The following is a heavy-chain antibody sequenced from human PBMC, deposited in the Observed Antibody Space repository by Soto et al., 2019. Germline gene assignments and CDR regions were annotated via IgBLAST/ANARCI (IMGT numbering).Heavy chain of an antibody. CDR1: GNTFASHG. CDR2: ISGFNGQT. J-gene: IGHJ4*02. V-gene: IGHV1-18*01. CDR3: ARVDPRGVAVVRDY. Sequence: ASVKVSCKASGNTFASHGFSWVRQAPGQGLEWMGWISGFNGQTNYALKFQGRVTLTTDTSTSTAYMELGSLRSDDTAVYFCARVDPRGVAVVRDYWGQGTLVTVSS. D-gene: IGHD3-10*01.